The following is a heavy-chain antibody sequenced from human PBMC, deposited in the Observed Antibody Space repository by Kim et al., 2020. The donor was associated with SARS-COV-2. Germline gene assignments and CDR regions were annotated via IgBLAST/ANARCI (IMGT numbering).Heavy chain of an antibody. CDR3: TRDRSNYDILTGYDAFDI. CDR2: IRSKAYGGTT. J-gene: IGHJ3*02. D-gene: IGHD3-9*01. Sequence: GGSLRLSCTASGFTFGDYAMSWFRQAPGKGLEWVGFIRSKAYGGTTEYAASVKGRFTISRDDSKSIAYLQMNSLKTEDTAVYYCTRDRSNYDILTGYDAFDIWGQGTMVTVSS. CDR1: GFTFGDYA. V-gene: IGHV3-49*03.